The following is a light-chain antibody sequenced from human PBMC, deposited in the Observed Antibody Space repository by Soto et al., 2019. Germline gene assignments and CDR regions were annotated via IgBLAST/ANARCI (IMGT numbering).Light chain of an antibody. CDR1: QSISNF. CDR3: QASYSSSYT. CDR2: AAS. Sequence: DIQMTQSPSSLSASVGDRVTITCRASQSISNFVNWYQQKPGKVPNLLIYAASRLQIGVPSRFSGGGSGTDFTLSSTSLQPEDFATYYCQASYSSSYTFGQGTKLQIK. V-gene: IGKV1-39*01. J-gene: IGKJ2*01.